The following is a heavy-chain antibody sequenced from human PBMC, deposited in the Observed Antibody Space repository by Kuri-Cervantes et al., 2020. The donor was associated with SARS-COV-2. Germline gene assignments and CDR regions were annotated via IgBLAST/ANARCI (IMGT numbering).Heavy chain of an antibody. J-gene: IGHJ4*02. CDR3: AKDGVGATMYYFDY. V-gene: IGHV3-23*01. Sequence: GGSLRLSCAASGFTFSSYAMSWVRQAPGKGLEWVSAISGSGGSTYYADPVKGRFTISRDNSKNTLYLQMNSLRAEDTAVYYCAKDGVGATMYYFDYWGQGTLVTVSS. CDR2: ISGSGGST. CDR1: GFTFSSYA. D-gene: IGHD1-26*01.